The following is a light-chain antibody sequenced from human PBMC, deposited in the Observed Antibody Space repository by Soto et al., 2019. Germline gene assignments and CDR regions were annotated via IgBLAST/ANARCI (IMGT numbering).Light chain of an antibody. Sequence: DIQMTQSPSTVSASIGDRVTITCRASQSISSWLAWYQQKPGKAPKLLIYKASNLESGVPSRFSGSGSGTEFTLTISSLQPDDFATYYCQQYKTYSTFGQGTKVEIK. CDR2: KAS. CDR3: QQYKTYST. V-gene: IGKV1-5*03. CDR1: QSISSW. J-gene: IGKJ1*01.